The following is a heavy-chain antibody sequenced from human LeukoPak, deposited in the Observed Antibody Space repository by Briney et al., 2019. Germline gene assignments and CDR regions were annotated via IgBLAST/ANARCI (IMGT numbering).Heavy chain of an antibody. V-gene: IGHV3-21*01. J-gene: IGHJ4*02. Sequence: GGSLRLSCAASGFTFSSYSMKWVRQAPGKGLEWVSSISSSSSYIYYADSVKGRFTISRDNAKNSLYLQMNSLRAEDTAVYYCAREDRVGATHYFEYWGQGTLVTVSS. CDR1: GFTFSSYS. CDR2: ISSSSSYI. CDR3: AREDRVGATHYFEY. D-gene: IGHD1-26*01.